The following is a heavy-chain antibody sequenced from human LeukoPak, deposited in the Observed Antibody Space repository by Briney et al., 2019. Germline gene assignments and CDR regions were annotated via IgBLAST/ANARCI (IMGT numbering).Heavy chain of an antibody. CDR2: IIPIFGTA. CDR1: GGTFSSYA. D-gene: IGHD3-22*01. V-gene: IGHV1-69*13. Sequence: SVKVSCKASGGTFSSYAISWVRQAPGQGLERMGGIIPIFGTANYAQKFQGRVTITADESTSTAYMELSSLRSEDTAVYYCATNGEYYYDSSGYYPSALDHWGQGTLVTVSS. J-gene: IGHJ4*02. CDR3: ATNGEYYYDSSGYYPSALDH.